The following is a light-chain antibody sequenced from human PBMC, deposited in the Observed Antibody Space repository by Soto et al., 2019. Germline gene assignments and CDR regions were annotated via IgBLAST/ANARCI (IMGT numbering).Light chain of an antibody. V-gene: IGLV1-40*01. J-gene: IGLJ1*01. Sequence: QSVLTQPPSVSGAPGQRVTISCTGSSSNIGAGYDVHWYQQVPGTAPNLPIDGNTNRPSGVPDRFSGSKSGTSASLAITGLQAEDEADYYCQSYDSSLREYVFGTGTKLTVL. CDR2: GNT. CDR3: QSYDSSLREYV. CDR1: SSNIGAGYD.